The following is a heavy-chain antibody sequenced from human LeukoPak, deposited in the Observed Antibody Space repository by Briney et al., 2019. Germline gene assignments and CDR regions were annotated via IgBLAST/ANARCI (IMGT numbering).Heavy chain of an antibody. Sequence: ASVKVSCKASGYTFTGYYMHWVRQAPGQGLEWMGWMNPNSGNTGYAQKFQGRVTMTRNTSISTAYMELSSLRSEDTAVYYCARGLNCYDSSGPEDYWGQGTLVTVSS. CDR3: ARGLNCYDSSGPEDY. D-gene: IGHD3-22*01. CDR1: GYTFTGYY. CDR2: MNPNSGNT. J-gene: IGHJ4*02. V-gene: IGHV1-8*02.